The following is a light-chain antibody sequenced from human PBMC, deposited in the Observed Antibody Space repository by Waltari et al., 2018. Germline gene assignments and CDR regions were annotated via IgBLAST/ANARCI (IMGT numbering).Light chain of an antibody. Sequence: EAVLTQSPGTLSLSPGERATLLCRASQSVGKYLAWYQQKPGQAPRLLIYHASTRAPGIPDRFSGSGSGTDFSLTISRLEPEDFAVYYCQKYDYLPATFGQGTKVEIK. J-gene: IGKJ1*01. CDR3: QKYDYLPAT. CDR2: HAS. V-gene: IGKV3-20*01. CDR1: QSVGKY.